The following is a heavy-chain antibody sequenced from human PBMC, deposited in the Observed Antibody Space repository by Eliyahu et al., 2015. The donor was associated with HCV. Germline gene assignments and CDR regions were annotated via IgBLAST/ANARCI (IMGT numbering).Heavy chain of an antibody. D-gene: IGHD3-16*01. V-gene: IGHV1-2*06. CDR3: ARDMVTFGGGGDY. CDR2: INPKNGDT. CDR1: GYPXXDXY. Sequence: QVHLVQSGPEVKKPGASVKVXCRAAGYPXXDXYIXWVRQSPRHGFQWMGRINPKNGDTNYARWFPGRVTMTRDTSIGTVYMELRSLTSDDTAVYYCARDMVTFGGGGDYWGQGTLVTVSS. J-gene: IGHJ4*02.